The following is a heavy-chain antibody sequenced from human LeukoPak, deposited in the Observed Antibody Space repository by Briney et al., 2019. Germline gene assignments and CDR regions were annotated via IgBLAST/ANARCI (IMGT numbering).Heavy chain of an antibody. J-gene: IGHJ4*02. CDR3: ARVGDWNDLVY. D-gene: IGHD1-1*01. V-gene: IGHV4-59*01. Sequence: SETLSFTCTVSGGSISSYYWSWLPQSPGQGREWIGYIHYSGTTNYNHSLKSRVTMLLDTSKNQFSLMLTSVTAADTAVYYCARVGDWNDLVYWGQGTLVSVSS. CDR1: GGSISSYY. CDR2: IHYSGTT.